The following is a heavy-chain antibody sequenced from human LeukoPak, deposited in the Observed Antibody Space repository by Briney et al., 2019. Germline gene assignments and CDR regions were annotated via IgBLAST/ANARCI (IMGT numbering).Heavy chain of an antibody. CDR3: ARDRDISGSRDAFDI. Sequence: TGRSLRLSCAASGFTFSSYAMHWVRQAPGKGLEWVAVISYDGSNKYYADSVKGRFTISRDNSKNTLYLQMNSLRAEDTAVYYCARDRDISGSRDAFDIWGQGTMVTVSS. CDR2: ISYDGSNK. V-gene: IGHV3-30*04. CDR1: GFTFSSYA. D-gene: IGHD6-19*01. J-gene: IGHJ3*02.